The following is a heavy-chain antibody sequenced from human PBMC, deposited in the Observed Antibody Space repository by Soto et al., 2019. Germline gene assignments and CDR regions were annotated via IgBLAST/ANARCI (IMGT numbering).Heavy chain of an antibody. J-gene: IGHJ6*02. Sequence: GGSLRLSCAASGFTFSSYAVHWVRQAPGKGLEWVAVISYDGSNKYYADSVKGRFTISRDNSKNTLYLQMNSLRAEDTAVYYCARDHYDFWSGYYYYYGMDVWGQGTTVTVS. CDR2: ISYDGSNK. V-gene: IGHV3-30-3*01. CDR1: GFTFSSYA. CDR3: ARDHYDFWSGYYYYYGMDV. D-gene: IGHD3-3*01.